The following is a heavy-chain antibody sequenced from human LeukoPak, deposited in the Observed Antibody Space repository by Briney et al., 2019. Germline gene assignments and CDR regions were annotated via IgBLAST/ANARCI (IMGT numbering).Heavy chain of an antibody. CDR1: GGSISSSNW. CDR3: ARVSSGATTVDY. D-gene: IGHD1-26*01. V-gene: IGHV4-4*02. J-gene: IGHJ4*02. CDR2: IYHSGST. Sequence: SETLSLTCAVSGGSISSSNWWSWVRQPPGKGLEWIGEIYHSGSTNHNPSLKSRVTISVDKSKNQFSLKLSSVTAADTAVYYCARVSSGATTVDYWGQGTLVTVSS.